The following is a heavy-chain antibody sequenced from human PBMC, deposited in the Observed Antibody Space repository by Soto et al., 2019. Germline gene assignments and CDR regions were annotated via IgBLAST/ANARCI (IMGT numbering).Heavy chain of an antibody. V-gene: IGHV4-31*03. D-gene: IGHD1-26*01. Sequence: QVQLQESGPGPVKPSQTLSLTCTVSGGSISSGGYYWSWIRQHPGKGLEWIGYIYYSGSTYYNPSLTSRVTISVDTSKNQFSLKLSSVTAADTAVYYCAREGGIVGATAADYWGQGTLVTVSS. J-gene: IGHJ4*02. CDR3: AREGGIVGATAADY. CDR2: IYYSGST. CDR1: GGSISSGGYY.